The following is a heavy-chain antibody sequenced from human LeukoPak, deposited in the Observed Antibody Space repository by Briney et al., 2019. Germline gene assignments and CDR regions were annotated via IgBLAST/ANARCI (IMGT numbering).Heavy chain of an antibody. V-gene: IGHV1-18*01. J-gene: IGHJ3*02. D-gene: IGHD3-10*01. CDR3: ARGRRITMVRETIDAFDI. Sequence: GASVKVSCKASGYTFTSYGISWARQAPGQGLEWMGWISAYNGNTNYAQKLQGRVTMTTDTSTSTAYMELRSLRSDDTAVYYCARGRRITMVRETIDAFDIWGQGTMVTVSS. CDR1: GYTFTSYG. CDR2: ISAYNGNT.